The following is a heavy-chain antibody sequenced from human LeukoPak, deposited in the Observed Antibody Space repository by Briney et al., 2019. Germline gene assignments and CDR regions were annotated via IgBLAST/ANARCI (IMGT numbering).Heavy chain of an antibody. V-gene: IGHV5-51*01. CDR3: ARREAVAGTQTIDY. CDR1: GXXFTSYG. D-gene: IGHD6-19*01. Sequence: SGXXFTSYGIGXVRRLPXKGLEWMGIIHPGDSDTRYSPSFQGQVTISADKSISTAYLQWSSLKASDTAMYYCARREAVAGTQTIDYWGQGTLVTVSS. J-gene: IGHJ4*02. CDR2: IHPGDSDT.